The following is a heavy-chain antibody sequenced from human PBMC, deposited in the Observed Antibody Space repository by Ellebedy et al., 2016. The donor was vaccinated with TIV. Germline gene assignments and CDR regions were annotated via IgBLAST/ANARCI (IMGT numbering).Heavy chain of an antibody. V-gene: IGHV4-39*01. Sequence: MPSETLSLTCSVSPASISSGRYFWGWLRHPQGNGLEWLGSIHYSGSTYYNPSLESRVTVSMDTSKNQFSLKVNSVTAADTAVYYCARGSPYAHWGQGTLVTVSS. CDR1: PASISSGRYF. D-gene: IGHD2-2*01. J-gene: IGHJ4*02. CDR2: IHYSGST. CDR3: ARGSPYAH.